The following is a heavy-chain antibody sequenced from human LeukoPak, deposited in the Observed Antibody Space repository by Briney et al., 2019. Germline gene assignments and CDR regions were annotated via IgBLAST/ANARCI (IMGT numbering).Heavy chain of an antibody. CDR2: IYYSGGT. D-gene: IGHD5-24*01. V-gene: IGHV4-61*01. CDR1: GGSVSSGSYY. CDR3: ARHVTISGPYDASDI. J-gene: IGHJ3*02. Sequence: NPSQTLSLTCTVSGGSVSSGSYYWSWIRQPPGKGLEWIGYIYYSGGTDYNPSLKSRVTISVDTSKNQFSLKLRSVTAADTAVYYCARHVTISGPYDASDIWGQGTMVTVSP.